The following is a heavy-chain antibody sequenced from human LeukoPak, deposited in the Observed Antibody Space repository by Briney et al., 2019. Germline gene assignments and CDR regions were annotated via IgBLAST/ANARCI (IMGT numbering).Heavy chain of an antibody. D-gene: IGHD3-10*01. J-gene: IGHJ6*03. CDR2: INPNSGGT. CDR1: GYTFSGYY. CDR3: AGDYYGSGSSWYYYMDV. V-gene: IGHV1-2*02. Sequence: VASVKVSCKASGYTFSGYYMHWVRQAPGQGLEWMGWINPNSGGTNYAQKFQGRVTITADESTSTAYMELSSLRSEDTAVYYCAGDYYGSGSSWYYYMDVWGKGTTVTISS.